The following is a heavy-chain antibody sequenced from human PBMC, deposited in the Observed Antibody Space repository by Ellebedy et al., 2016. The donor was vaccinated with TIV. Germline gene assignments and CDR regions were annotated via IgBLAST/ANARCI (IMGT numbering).Heavy chain of an antibody. V-gene: IGHV4-59*01. CDR3: ARDQTVTTSVDAFYI. D-gene: IGHD4-17*01. Sequence: MPSETLSLTCTVSGGTISRYYWSWIRQPPGKGLEWIGYIYYCGSTKYNPSLKSRVTISVDTSKNQFSLKMNSVTAADTAVYYCARDQTVTTSVDAFYIWGQGTKVTVSS. J-gene: IGHJ3*02. CDR1: GGTISRYY. CDR2: IYYCGST.